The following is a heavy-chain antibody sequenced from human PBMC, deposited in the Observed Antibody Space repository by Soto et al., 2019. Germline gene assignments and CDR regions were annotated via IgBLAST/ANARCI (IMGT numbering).Heavy chain of an antibody. CDR2: IYSGGST. CDR3: AGPSSGWSAHTGPGYFDL. V-gene: IGHV3-53*02. Sequence: EVQLVETGGGLIQPGGSLRLSCAASGFTVSSNYMSWVRQAPGKGLEWVSVIYSGGSTYYADSVKGRFTISRDNSKNTLSLQMHSLRAEDTAVYYCAGPSSGWSAHTGPGYFDLWGRGTLVTVSS. D-gene: IGHD6-19*01. J-gene: IGHJ2*01. CDR1: GFTVSSNY.